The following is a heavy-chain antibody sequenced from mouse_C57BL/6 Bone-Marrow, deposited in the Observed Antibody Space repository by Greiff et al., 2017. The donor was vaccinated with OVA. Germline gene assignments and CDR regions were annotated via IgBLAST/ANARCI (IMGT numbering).Heavy chain of an antibody. CDR1: GYTFTSYW. J-gene: IGHJ3*01. Sequence: VKLQQPGAELVKPGASVKLSCKASGYTFTSYWMQWVKQRPGQGLEWIGEIDPSDSYTNYNQKFKGKATLTVDTSSSTAYMQLSSLTSEDSAVYYCAGALIYYYGSSSAYWGQGTLVTVSA. D-gene: IGHD1-1*01. CDR3: AGALIYYYGSSSAY. CDR2: IDPSDSYT. V-gene: IGHV1-50*01.